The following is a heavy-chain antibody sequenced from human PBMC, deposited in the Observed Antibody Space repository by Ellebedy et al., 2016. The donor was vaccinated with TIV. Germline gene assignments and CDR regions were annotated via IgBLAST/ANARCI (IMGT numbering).Heavy chain of an antibody. CDR3: ARQESGYRSGSGYYYYGMDV. D-gene: IGHD3-10*01. CDR2: ISAYNGAT. Sequence: ASVKVSCKASGYTFTSYGISWVRQAPGQGLEWMGWISAYNGATNYAQKLQCRVTMPTDTSTSTAYMELRSLRSDDTAVYYCARQESGYRSGSGYYYYGMDVWGQGTTVTVSS. J-gene: IGHJ6*02. V-gene: IGHV1-18*04. CDR1: GYTFTSYG.